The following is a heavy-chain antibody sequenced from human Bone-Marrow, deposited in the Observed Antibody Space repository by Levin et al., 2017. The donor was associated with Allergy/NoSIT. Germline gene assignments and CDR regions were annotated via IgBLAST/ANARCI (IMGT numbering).Heavy chain of an antibody. D-gene: IGHD6-13*01. Sequence: GESLKISCAASGFTFSSYWMSWVRQAPGKGLEWVANIKQDGSEKYYVDSVKGRFTISRDTAKNSLYLQMNSLRAEDTAVYYGARATYSSSGSYGDDWGQGTLVTGSS. CDR2: IKQDGSEK. J-gene: IGHJ4*02. CDR3: ARATYSSSGSYGDD. CDR1: GFTFSSYW. V-gene: IGHV3-7*01.